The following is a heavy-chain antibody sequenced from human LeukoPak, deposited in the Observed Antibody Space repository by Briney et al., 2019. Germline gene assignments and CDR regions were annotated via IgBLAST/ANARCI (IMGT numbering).Heavy chain of an antibody. CDR1: GFTFSSYW. CDR2: ISYDGSSE. V-gene: IGHV3-30*03. J-gene: IGHJ6*02. Sequence: GGSLRLSCAASGFTFSSYWMSWVRQAPGKGLEWVALISYDGSSEYYADSVKGRFTISRDNSKNTLYLQMNSLRVEDTAVYYCARKGGSRFLGRYKYYGLVVWGQGTTVTVS. D-gene: IGHD3-3*01. CDR3: ARKGGSRFLGRYKYYGLVV.